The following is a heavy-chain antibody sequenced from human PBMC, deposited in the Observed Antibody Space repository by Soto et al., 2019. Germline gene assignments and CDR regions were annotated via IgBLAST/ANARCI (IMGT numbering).Heavy chain of an antibody. V-gene: IGHV4-34*01. Sequence: PSETLSLTCAVYGGSFSGYYWSWIRQPPGKGLEWIGEIYYSGSTNYKPSLKSRVTISVDTSKNQFFLKLSSVTAADTAVYYCARVARRKSIAVAGTDYFDYWGQGTLVTVS. CDR3: ARVARRKSIAVAGTDYFDY. CDR1: GGSFSGYY. D-gene: IGHD6-19*01. CDR2: IYYSGST. J-gene: IGHJ4*02.